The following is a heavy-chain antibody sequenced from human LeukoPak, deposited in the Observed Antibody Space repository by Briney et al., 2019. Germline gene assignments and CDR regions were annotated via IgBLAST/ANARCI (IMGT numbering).Heavy chain of an antibody. CDR2: ISGSGGST. Sequence: GGTLRLSCAASGFTFSSYGMSWVRQAPGKGLEWVSAISGSGGSTYYADSVKGRFTISRDNSKNTLYLQMNSLRAEDTAVYYCAKCGYSYGLYYYYYMDVWGKGTTVTVSS. J-gene: IGHJ6*03. CDR1: GFTFSSYG. V-gene: IGHV3-23*01. D-gene: IGHD5-18*01. CDR3: AKCGYSYGLYYYYYMDV.